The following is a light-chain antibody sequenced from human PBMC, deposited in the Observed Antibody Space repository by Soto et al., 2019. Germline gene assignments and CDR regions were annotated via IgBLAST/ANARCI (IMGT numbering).Light chain of an antibody. V-gene: IGKV1-5*01. Sequence: IQITDSAETLYLSVLQTVTVTCRASQSVSGWLAWYQQKPGEAPKLLIYDASALPRGVPSRFSGSGSGTKFTLTIASLQPDDFATYYCQQYETFSGTFGPGTKVDIK. CDR2: DAS. CDR1: QSVSGW. J-gene: IGKJ1*01. CDR3: QQYETFSGT.